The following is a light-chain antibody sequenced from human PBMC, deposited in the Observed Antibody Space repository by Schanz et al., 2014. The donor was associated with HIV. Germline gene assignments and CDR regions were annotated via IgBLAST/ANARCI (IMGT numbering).Light chain of an antibody. CDR3: SSYTSSSTGV. CDR1: SSDVGGYKY. Sequence: QSALTQPPSASGSPGQSVTISCTGTSSDVGGYKYVSWYQQHPGKAPKLLIYEATQRPAGVPDRFSGSKSGNTASLTVSGLQAEDEADYYCSSYTSSSTGVFGGGTKLTVL. CDR2: EAT. J-gene: IGLJ3*02. V-gene: IGLV2-8*01.